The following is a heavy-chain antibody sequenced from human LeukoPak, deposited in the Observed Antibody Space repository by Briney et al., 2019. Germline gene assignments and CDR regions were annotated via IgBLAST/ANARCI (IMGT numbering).Heavy chain of an antibody. Sequence: GRSLRLSCAASGFTLSSYAMSWVRQAPGKGLEWVSLSGNAGSTYYADSVKGRFTISRDITKNTLYLQMNSLRAEDTAVYYCARALSGTYYSYAMDVWGQGTTVTVSS. CDR2: SGNAGST. CDR3: ARALSGTYYSYAMDV. D-gene: IGHD1-26*01. V-gene: IGHV3-23*01. CDR1: GFTLSSYA. J-gene: IGHJ6*02.